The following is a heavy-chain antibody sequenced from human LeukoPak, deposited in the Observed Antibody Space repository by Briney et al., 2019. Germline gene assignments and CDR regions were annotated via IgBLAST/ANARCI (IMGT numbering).Heavy chain of an antibody. D-gene: IGHD3-9*01. J-gene: IGHJ4*02. CDR1: GYTFTSYG. CDR2: ISAYNGNT. CDR3: ARGYYDILTGYLIPGDW. Sequence: AXXKVSCKASGYTFTSYGISWVRQAPGQGLEWMGWISAYNGNTNYAQKVQGRVTMTTETAKSTAYMEVRSLRSDDTAVYYCARGYYDILTGYLIPGDWWGQGTLVTVSS. V-gene: IGHV1-18*01.